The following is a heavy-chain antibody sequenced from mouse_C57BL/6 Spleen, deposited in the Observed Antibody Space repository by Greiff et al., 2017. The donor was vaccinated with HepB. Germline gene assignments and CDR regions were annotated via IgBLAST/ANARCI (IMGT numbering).Heavy chain of an antibody. V-gene: IGHV1-64*01. J-gene: IGHJ4*01. D-gene: IGHD4-1*01. CDR3: ARQRSGIWDAMDY. CDR1: GYTFTSYW. Sequence: VQLQQSGAELVKPGASVKLSCKASGYTFTSYWMHWVKQRPGQGLEWIGMIHPNSGSTNYNEKFKSKATLTVDKSSSTAYMQLSSLTSEDSAVYDCARQRSGIWDAMDYWGQGTSVTVSS. CDR2: IHPNSGST.